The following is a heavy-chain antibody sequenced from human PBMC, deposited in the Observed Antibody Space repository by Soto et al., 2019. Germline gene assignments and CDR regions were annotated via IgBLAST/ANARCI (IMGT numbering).Heavy chain of an antibody. D-gene: IGHD6-19*01. CDR3: AKGKSIAVSDFDY. V-gene: IGHV3-30*18. CDR1: GFTFSSYG. Sequence: PWGPLRLSCAASGFTFSSYGMHWVRQAPGKGLEWVAVISYDGSNKYYADSVKGRFTISRDNSKNTLYLQMNSLRAEDTAVYYCAKGKSIAVSDFDYWGQGTLVTVSS. CDR2: ISYDGSNK. J-gene: IGHJ4*02.